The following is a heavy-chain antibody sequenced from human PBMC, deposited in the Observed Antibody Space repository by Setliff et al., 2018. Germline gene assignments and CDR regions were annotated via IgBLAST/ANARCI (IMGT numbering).Heavy chain of an antibody. D-gene: IGHD2-15*01. CDR2: VYYSGIA. Sequence: SETLSLTCTVPGGSISSISYYWGWIRQPPGKGLEWIGYVYYSGIANYSPSLKSRLTISVDTSKNQFSLKLRSVTAADTAVYYCARGGTFRYFDYWGQGTLVTVSS. CDR3: ARGGTFRYFDY. J-gene: IGHJ4*02. CDR1: GGSISSISYY. V-gene: IGHV4-61*05.